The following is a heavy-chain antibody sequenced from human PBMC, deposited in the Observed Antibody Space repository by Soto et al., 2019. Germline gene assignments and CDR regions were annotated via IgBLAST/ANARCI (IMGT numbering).Heavy chain of an antibody. CDR3: ARDLPGDYHYYYYYGMDV. J-gene: IGHJ6*02. D-gene: IGHD4-17*01. CDR1: GFTFSSYS. Sequence: GGSLRLSCAASGFTFSSYSMNWVRQAPGKGLEWVSYISSSSSTIYYADSVKGRLTISRDNAKNSLYLQMNSLRDEDTAVYYCARDLPGDYHYYYYYGMDVWGQGTTVTVSS. V-gene: IGHV3-48*02. CDR2: ISSSSSTI.